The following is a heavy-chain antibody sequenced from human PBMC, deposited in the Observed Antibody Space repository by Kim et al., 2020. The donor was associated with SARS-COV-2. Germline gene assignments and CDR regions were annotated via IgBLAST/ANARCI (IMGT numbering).Heavy chain of an antibody. Sequence: YPDSVKGRFTISRDNSKNTLYLQMNSLRVEDTAVYYCAKVIVGFYCYMDVWGKGTTVTVSS. CDR3: AKVIVGFYCYMDV. V-gene: IGHV3-23*01. D-gene: IGHD3-22*01. J-gene: IGHJ6*03.